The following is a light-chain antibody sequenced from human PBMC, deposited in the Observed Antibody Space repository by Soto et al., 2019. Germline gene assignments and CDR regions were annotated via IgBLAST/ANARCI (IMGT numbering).Light chain of an antibody. V-gene: IGLV1-44*01. Sequence: QSVLTQPPSASGPPGQTVTISCSGSSSNIGSNSVNWYQQLPGAAPSLLIYSDDQRPSGVPDRFSGSKSGTSASLAISGLQSEDEADYCCAVWDETRIEVFGTGTKLTVL. J-gene: IGLJ1*01. CDR2: SDD. CDR1: SSNIGSNS. CDR3: AVWDETRIEV.